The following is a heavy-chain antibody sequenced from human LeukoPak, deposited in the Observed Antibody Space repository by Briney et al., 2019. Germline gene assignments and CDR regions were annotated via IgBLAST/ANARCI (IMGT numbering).Heavy chain of an antibody. CDR1: GFTFSSYW. CDR3: ARDRDDRSGYYSDY. Sequence: PGGSLRLSCAASGFTFSSYWMSWVRQAPGKGLEWVANIKQHGSEKYYVDSLKGRFTISRDNVKNSLFLQMSSLRAEDTAVYYCARDRDDRSGYYSDYWGQGTLVRVSS. CDR2: IKQHGSEK. V-gene: IGHV3-7*01. D-gene: IGHD3-22*01. J-gene: IGHJ4*02.